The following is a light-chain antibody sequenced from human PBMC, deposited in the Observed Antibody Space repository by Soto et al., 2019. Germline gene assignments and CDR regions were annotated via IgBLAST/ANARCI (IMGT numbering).Light chain of an antibody. CDR1: SSDVGFYKY. CDR3: SSYASSNTYV. CDR2: DVS. V-gene: IGLV2-14*03. J-gene: IGLJ1*01. Sequence: QSVLTQTASVSGSPGQSITISCTGTSSDVGFYKYVSWYQQHPGKVPKLLIYDVSNRPSGVSDRFSGSKSGNAASLTISGLQAEDEADYYCSSYASSNTYVFGGGTKLTVL.